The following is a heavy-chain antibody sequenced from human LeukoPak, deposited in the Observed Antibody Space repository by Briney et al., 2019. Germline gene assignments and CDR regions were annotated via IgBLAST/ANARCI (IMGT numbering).Heavy chain of an antibody. J-gene: IGHJ4*02. CDR3: ARDGTRAYTGYDFDF. CDR1: GFTFSSHW. V-gene: IGHV3-7*01. D-gene: IGHD5-12*01. Sequence: PGGSLRLSCAASGFTFSSHWMSWVRQAPGKGLEWVATIKEDGSEKYYVDSVKGRFIISRDNAKRSLYLEMNSLRAEDTAVYYCARDGTRAYTGYDFDFWGQGTLVSVSS. CDR2: IKEDGSEK.